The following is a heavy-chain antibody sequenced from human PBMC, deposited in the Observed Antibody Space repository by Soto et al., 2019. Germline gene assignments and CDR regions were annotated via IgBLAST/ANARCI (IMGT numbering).Heavy chain of an antibody. CDR2: IFPMFGTA. V-gene: IGHV1-69*18. J-gene: IGHJ4*02. CDR1: GGTFSDHA. Sequence: VQLVQSGAEVKKPGSSVKVSCKASGGTFSDHAFSWVRQAPGQGLEWMGRIFPMFGTADYAQKFQGRLIITADESTSTAYMELSSLRSEDTAVYYCARFQGLHFDYWGQGTLVRVSS. CDR3: ARFQGLHFDY.